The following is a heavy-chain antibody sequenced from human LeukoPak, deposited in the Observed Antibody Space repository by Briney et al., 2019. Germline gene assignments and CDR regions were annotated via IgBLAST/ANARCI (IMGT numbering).Heavy chain of an antibody. D-gene: IGHD4-17*01. CDR2: ISSSGSTI. CDR1: GVTFSSYE. J-gene: IGHJ3*02. V-gene: IGHV3-48*03. Sequence: GGSLRLSCAASGVTFSSYEMNWVRQAPGKGLEWVSYISSSGSTIYYADSVKGRFTISRDNAKNSLYLQMNSLRAEDTAVYYCARDIGDYGNDAFDIWGQGTMVTVSS. CDR3: ARDIGDYGNDAFDI.